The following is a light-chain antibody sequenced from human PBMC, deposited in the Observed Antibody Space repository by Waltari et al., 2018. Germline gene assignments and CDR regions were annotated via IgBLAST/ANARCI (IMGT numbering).Light chain of an antibody. J-gene: IGKJ1*01. CDR3: QQYKTHSRT. CDR1: ESISRW. CDR2: KAS. Sequence: DIQMTQSPATLSASVGDRVTITCRASESISRWSAWYQQKPGEAPKVLISKASNLESGVPSRFSGSGSGTEFTLSISSLEPDDYATYYCQQYKTHSRTFGQGTKV. V-gene: IGKV1-5*03.